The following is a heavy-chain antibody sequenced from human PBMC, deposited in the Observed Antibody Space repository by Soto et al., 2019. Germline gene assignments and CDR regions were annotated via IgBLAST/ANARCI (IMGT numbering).Heavy chain of an antibody. CDR1: GYTFTSYG. V-gene: IGHV1-18*01. J-gene: IGHJ5*02. D-gene: IGHD2-15*01. CDR3: ARDYVVAATLYWFDP. CDR2: ISAYNGNT. Sequence: ASVKVSCKASGYTFTSYGISWVRQAPGQGLEWMGWISAYNGNTNYAQKLQGRVTMTTDTSTSTAYMELRSLRSDDTAVYYCARDYVVAATLYWFDPWGQGTLVTVSS.